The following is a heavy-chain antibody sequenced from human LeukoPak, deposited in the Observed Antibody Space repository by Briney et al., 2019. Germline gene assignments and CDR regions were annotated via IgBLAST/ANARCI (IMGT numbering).Heavy chain of an antibody. V-gene: IGHV1-18*01. CDR1: GYTFTSYG. Sequence: GASVKVSCKASGYTFTSYGISWVRQAPGQGLEWMGWISAYNGNTNYAQKLQGRVTMTTDTSTSTAYMELRSLRSDDTAVYYCARDPPYCSGGSCYAYYYGMDVWGQGTTATVSS. J-gene: IGHJ6*02. D-gene: IGHD2-15*01. CDR2: ISAYNGNT. CDR3: ARDPPYCSGGSCYAYYYGMDV.